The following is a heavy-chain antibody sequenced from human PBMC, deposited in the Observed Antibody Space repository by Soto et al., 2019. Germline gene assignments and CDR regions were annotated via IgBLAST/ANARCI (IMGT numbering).Heavy chain of an antibody. Sequence: ASVKVSCKASGYTFTSYAMHWVRQAPGQRLEWMGWINAGNGNTKYSQKFQGRVTITRDTSASTAYMELSSLRSEDTAVYYCARYPDDSVTTYYYYGMDVWGQGTTVTVSS. D-gene: IGHD4-17*01. CDR1: GYTFTSYA. CDR2: INAGNGNT. V-gene: IGHV1-3*01. J-gene: IGHJ6*02. CDR3: ARYPDDSVTTYYYYGMDV.